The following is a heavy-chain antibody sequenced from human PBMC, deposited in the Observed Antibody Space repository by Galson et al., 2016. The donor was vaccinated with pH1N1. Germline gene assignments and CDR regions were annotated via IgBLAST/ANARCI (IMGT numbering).Heavy chain of an antibody. D-gene: IGHD2-15*01. CDR3: ARVTPTEPFDY. V-gene: IGHV1-2*02. Sequence: SVKVSCKASGYTFARFYLHWVRQAPGQGLEWMGWIDPNSGNTQYAQNFQGRVILTRDTSISTAYMQLNGLTYDDTAVYYCARVTPTEPFDYWGQGALVTVSS. CDR2: IDPNSGNT. CDR1: GYTFARFY. J-gene: IGHJ4*02.